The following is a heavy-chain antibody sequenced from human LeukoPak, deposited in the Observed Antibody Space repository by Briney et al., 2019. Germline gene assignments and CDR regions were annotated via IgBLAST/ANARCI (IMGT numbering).Heavy chain of an antibody. CDR3: ARVGGTNHYYYGMDV. CDR2: IYDSGST. J-gene: IGHJ6*02. Sequence: SETLSLTCTVSGGSISSHYWSWIRQPPGKGLEWIGYIYDSGSTNYNPSLKSRVTISIDTSKNQFSLKLSSVTAADTAVYYCARVGGTNHYYYGMDVWGQGTTVTVSS. D-gene: IGHD1-26*01. CDR1: GGSISSHY. V-gene: IGHV4-59*11.